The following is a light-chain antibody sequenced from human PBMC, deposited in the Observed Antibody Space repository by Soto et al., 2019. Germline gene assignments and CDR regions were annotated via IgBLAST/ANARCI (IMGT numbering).Light chain of an antibody. CDR3: QQYDDWPET. CDR1: QNVRSN. CDR2: GAS. V-gene: IGKV3-15*01. Sequence: VLTKSRGTLSLSIWEKATLSCWASQNVRSNLAWYQQKPGQAPRLLIYGASTRATGIPARFSGRGSGTEFILTISSLQSEDFAVYYCQQYDDWPETFGQGTKVDI. J-gene: IGKJ1*01.